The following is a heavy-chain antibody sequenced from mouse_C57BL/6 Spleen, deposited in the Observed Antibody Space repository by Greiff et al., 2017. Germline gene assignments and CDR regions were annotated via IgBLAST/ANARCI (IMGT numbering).Heavy chain of an antibody. J-gene: IGHJ4*01. V-gene: IGHV5-6*02. Sequence: DVKLVESGGDLVKPGGSLKLSCAASGFTFSSYGMSWVRQTPDKRLEWVATISSGGSYTYYPDSVKGRFTISRDNAKNTLYLQMSSLKSEDTAMYYCARLFMTTAYAMDYWGQGTSVTVSS. CDR1: GFTFSSYG. CDR3: ARLFMTTAYAMDY. D-gene: IGHD1-1*01. CDR2: ISSGGSYT.